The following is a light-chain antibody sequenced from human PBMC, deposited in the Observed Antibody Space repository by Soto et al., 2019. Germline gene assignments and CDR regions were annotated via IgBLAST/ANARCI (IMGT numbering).Light chain of an antibody. CDR3: QTWGTGTHVV. CDR1: SGHSRYA. CDR2: VTSDGSH. V-gene: IGLV4-69*01. Sequence: QLVLTQSPSASASLGASVKLTCTLSSGHSRYAIAWHQQQPDKGPRYLMKVTSDGSHTKGDGIPDRFSGSSSGAERYLTSSSLQSEDEADYYCQTWGTGTHVVFGGGTKLTVL. J-gene: IGLJ2*01.